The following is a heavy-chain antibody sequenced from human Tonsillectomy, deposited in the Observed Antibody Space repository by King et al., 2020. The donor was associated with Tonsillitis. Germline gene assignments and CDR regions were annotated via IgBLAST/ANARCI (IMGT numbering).Heavy chain of an antibody. CDR1: GGSISSYY. Sequence: VQLQESGPGLVKPSETLSLTCTVSGGSISSYYWSWIRQPAGKGLEWSGRIYTSGSTNYNPSLKSRVTMSVDTSKNQFSLKLSSVTAADTAVYYCARDRRSGSEYYFDYWGHGTLVTVSS. CDR2: IYTSGST. J-gene: IGHJ4*01. CDR3: ARDRRSGSEYYFDY. D-gene: IGHD3-10*01. V-gene: IGHV4-4*07.